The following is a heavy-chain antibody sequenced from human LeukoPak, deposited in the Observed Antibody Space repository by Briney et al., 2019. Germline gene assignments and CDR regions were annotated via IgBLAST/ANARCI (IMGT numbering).Heavy chain of an antibody. Sequence: GGSLRLSCAVSGLSFSNYWMHWVRQAPGKGRVWVARTNLHGTAVDYADPVKGRFTISRDNSKNMLFLQMNSLRVEDTAVYYCASAYTYVRLGDHWGQGTLVTVSP. J-gene: IGHJ4*02. CDR2: TNLHGTAV. D-gene: IGHD3-10*02. V-gene: IGHV3-74*01. CDR1: GLSFSNYW. CDR3: ASAYTYVRLGDH.